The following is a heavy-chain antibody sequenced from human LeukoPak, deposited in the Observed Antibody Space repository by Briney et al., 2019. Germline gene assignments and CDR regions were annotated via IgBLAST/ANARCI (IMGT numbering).Heavy chain of an antibody. V-gene: IGHV1-46*01. Sequence: GASVKVSCKASGYTFTSYYMHWVRQAPGQGLEWMGIINPRDGSISYAQKFQGRVTMTRATSTSTVYMELSSLSSEDTAVYYCARATGLIFGVVTHIGDYWGQGTLVTVSS. CDR3: ARATGLIFGVVTHIGDY. D-gene: IGHD3-3*01. CDR2: INPRDGSI. CDR1: GYTFTSYY. J-gene: IGHJ4*02.